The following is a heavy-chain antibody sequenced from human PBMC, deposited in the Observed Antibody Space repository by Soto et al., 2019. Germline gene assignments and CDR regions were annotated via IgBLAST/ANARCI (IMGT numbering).Heavy chain of an antibody. CDR1: GGSISSGGYY. J-gene: IGHJ4*02. Sequence: SETLSLTCTVSGGSISSGGYYWSWIRQHPGKGLECIGYIYYSGSTYYNPSLKSRVTISVDTSENQFSLKLSSVTAADTAVYYCERYGSGSYYPTTFDYWGQGTLVTVSS. CDR3: ERYGSGSYYPTTFDY. CDR2: IYYSGST. V-gene: IGHV4-31*03. D-gene: IGHD3-10*01.